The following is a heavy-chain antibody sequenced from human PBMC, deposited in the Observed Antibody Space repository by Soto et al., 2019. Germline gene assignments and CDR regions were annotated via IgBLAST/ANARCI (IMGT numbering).Heavy chain of an antibody. J-gene: IGHJ4*01. V-gene: IGHV4-4*02. CDR3: ARRDPGTGVDY. D-gene: IGHD2-8*02. CDR2: IYRTGST. CDR1: GGSFTRNNW. Sequence: PSETRSCTWSVSGGSFTRNNWWTWARQPPGEGVEWIGEIYRTGSTTYNPSLKSGVTISLDKSENQFSLKVTSLTDADTAVYYCARRDPGTGVDYWVHGTLVTDSS.